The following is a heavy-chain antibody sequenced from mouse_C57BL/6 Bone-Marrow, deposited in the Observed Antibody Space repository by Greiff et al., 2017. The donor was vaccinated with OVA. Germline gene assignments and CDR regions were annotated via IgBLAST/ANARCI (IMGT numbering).Heavy chain of an antibody. D-gene: IGHD2-4*01. CDR3: TKIYYDYPWYFDV. J-gene: IGHJ1*03. V-gene: IGHV1-5*01. CDR2: IYPGNSDT. CDR1: GYTFTSYW. Sequence: VQLQQSGTVLARPGASVKMSCKTSGYTFTSYWMHWVKQRPGQGLEWIGAIYPGNSDTSYNQKFKGKAKLTAVTSASTAYMELSSLTNEDSAVYYCTKIYYDYPWYFDVWGTGTTVTVSS.